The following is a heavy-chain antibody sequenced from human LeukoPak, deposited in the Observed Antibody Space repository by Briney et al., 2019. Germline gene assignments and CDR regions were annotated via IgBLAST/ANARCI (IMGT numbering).Heavy chain of an antibody. Sequence: GGTLRLSCAASGFTFSDFSISWVRQSPGHGLESCSILAVSGGTGTYIAASVKGRFTISRDNSKNTLYLQMNSLGAEDTDVYYCARGDSTVTRNLDYWGQGTLVTVSS. CDR3: ARGDSTVTRNLDY. V-gene: IGHV3-23*01. D-gene: IGHD4-17*01. J-gene: IGHJ4*02. CDR2: LAVSGGTGT. CDR1: GFTFSDFS.